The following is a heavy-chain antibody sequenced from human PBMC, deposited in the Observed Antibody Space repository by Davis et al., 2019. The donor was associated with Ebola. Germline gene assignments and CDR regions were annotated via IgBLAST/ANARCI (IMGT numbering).Heavy chain of an antibody. CDR1: GGFISSGGYS. CDR2: IYYSGST. J-gene: IGHJ6*04. D-gene: IGHD3-3*01. CDR3: ARGRFLEWLSNSNYYYGMDV. V-gene: IGHV4-30-4*07. Sequence: MPSETLSLTCAVSGGFISSGGYSWSWIRQPPGKGLEWIGYIYYSGSTYYNPSLKSRVTISVDTSKNQFSLKLSSVTAADTAVYYCARGRFLEWLSNSNYYYGMDVWGKGTTVTVSS.